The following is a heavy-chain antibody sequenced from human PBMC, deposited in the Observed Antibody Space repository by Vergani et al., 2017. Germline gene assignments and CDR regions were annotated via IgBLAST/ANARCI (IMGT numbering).Heavy chain of an antibody. CDR3: ASRLSGYSAPVDY. CDR2: IIPILGIA. V-gene: IGHV1-69*02. D-gene: IGHD4-23*01. CDR1: GGTFSSYT. J-gene: IGHJ4*02. Sequence: QVQLVQSGAEVKKPGSSVKVSCKASGGTFSSYTISWVRQAPGQGLEWMGRIIPILGIANYAQKFQGRVTITADDSTSTAYMELSSLRSEDTAVYYCASRLSGYSAPVDYWGQGTLVTVSA.